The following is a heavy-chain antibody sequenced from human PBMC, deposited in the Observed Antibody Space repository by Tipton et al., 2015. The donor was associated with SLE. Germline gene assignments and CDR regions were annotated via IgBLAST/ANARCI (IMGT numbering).Heavy chain of an antibody. CDR3: VGWGSSGYYYGFDY. CDR2: IYDTGNT. CDR1: GGSLSGYW. V-gene: IGHV4-59*05. Sequence: TLSLTCTVYGGSLSGYWWSWIRQPPGKGLEWIGSIYDTGNTYYNPSLKSRVTISEDTSRNQFSLKLTSVTAADTAVYYCVGWGSSGYYYGFDYWGQGTLVTVSS. D-gene: IGHD3-22*01. J-gene: IGHJ4*02.